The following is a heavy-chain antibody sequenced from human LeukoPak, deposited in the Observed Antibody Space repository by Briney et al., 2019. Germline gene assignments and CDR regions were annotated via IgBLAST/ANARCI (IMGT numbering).Heavy chain of an antibody. D-gene: IGHD3-9*01. Sequence: SETLSLTCTVSGGSISSYYWSWIRQPPGKGLEWIGYIYYSGSTNYNPSLKSRVIISVDTSKNQFSLKLSSVTAADTAVYYCARHTGIGYDILTGYYIRGIFDYWGQGTLVTVSS. CDR1: GGSISSYY. J-gene: IGHJ4*02. CDR2: IYYSGST. CDR3: ARHTGIGYDILTGYYIRGIFDY. V-gene: IGHV4-59*08.